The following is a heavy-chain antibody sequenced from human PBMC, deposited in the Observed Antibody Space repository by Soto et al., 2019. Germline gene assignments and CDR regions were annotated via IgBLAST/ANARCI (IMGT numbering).Heavy chain of an antibody. CDR2: ISAYNGNT. CDR3: ASDPAVNVNTAQKFDY. J-gene: IGHJ4*02. V-gene: IGHV1-18*01. D-gene: IGHD5-18*01. CDR1: GYTFTSYG. Sequence: QVQLVQSGAEVKKPGASVKVSCKVSGYTFTSYGISWVRQAPGQGLEWMGWISAYNGNTNYAQRLPGRVTLTTDTPTSTACMELRSLRSDETAVYFCASDPAVNVNTAQKFDYWGQGPLVTVSS.